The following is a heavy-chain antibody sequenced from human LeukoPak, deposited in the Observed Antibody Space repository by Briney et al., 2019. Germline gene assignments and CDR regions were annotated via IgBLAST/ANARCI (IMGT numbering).Heavy chain of an antibody. CDR2: ISSSGSAI. CDR1: GFTFSDYY. D-gene: IGHD1-14*01. V-gene: IGHV3-11*01. CDR3: ARERNSYFDY. Sequence: GGSLRLSCAASGFTFSDYYMSWIRQAPGKGLEWVSYISSSGSAIYYADSVQGRFTISRDNVKNSLYLQVNSLRAEDTAVYYCARERNSYFDYWGQGTLVTVSS. J-gene: IGHJ4*02.